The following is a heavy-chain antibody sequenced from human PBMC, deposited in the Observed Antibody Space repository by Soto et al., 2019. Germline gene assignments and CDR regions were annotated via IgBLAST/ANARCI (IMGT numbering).Heavy chain of an antibody. CDR2: IYYSGST. D-gene: IGHD6-19*01. CDR3: ARHIAVAGTDTRNLIDY. Sequence: SETLSLTCTVSGGSISSSRYYWGWIRQPPGKGLEWIGSIYYSGSTYYNPSLKSRVTISVDTSKNQFSLKLSSVTAADTAVYYCARHIAVAGTDTRNLIDYWGQGTLVTVSS. V-gene: IGHV4-39*01. CDR1: GGSISSSRYY. J-gene: IGHJ4*02.